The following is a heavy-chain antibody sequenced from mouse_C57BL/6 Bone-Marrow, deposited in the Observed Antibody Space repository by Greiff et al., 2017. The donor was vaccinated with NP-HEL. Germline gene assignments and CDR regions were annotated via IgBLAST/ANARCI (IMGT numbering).Heavy chain of an antibody. CDR3: ARDHYYGLDY. D-gene: IGHD1-1*01. V-gene: IGHV3-6*01. CDR2: ISYDGSN. J-gene: IGHJ2*01. CDR1: GYSITSGYY. Sequence: EVQRVESGPGLVKPSQSLSLTCSVTGYSITSGYYWNWIRQFPGNKLEWMGYISYDGSNNYNPSLKNRISITRDTSKNQFFLKLNSVTTEDTATYYCARDHYYGLDYWGQGTTLTVSS.